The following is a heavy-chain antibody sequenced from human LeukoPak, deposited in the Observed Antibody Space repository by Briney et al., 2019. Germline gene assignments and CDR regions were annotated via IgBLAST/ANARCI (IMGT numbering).Heavy chain of an antibody. CDR2: ISDTGSNT. CDR1: GFAFSTYG. V-gene: IGHV3-23*01. D-gene: IGHD6-6*01. CDR3: AKRVPYSSSSVYLDC. J-gene: IGHJ4*02. Sequence: GGSLRLSCAASGFAFSTYGMTWVRQAPGKGLEWVSAISDTGSNTYYADSAKGRFTISRDNSKNTVYLQMNSLRAEDTAVYYCAKRVPYSSSSVYLDCWGQGTLVTVSS.